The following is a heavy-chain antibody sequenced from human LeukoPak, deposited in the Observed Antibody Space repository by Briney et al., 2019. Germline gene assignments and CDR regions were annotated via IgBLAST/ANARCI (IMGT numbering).Heavy chain of an antibody. J-gene: IGHJ3*02. D-gene: IGHD4-23*01. CDR3: AKQIYGGHPLGAFDI. CDR2: ITSSGTYI. Sequence: MTGGSLRLSCAASGFTFNNYNMNWVRQAPGKALEWVSSITSSGTYIFYADSVKGRFTISRDNAKNSLYLQMNSLRAEDTALYYCAKQIYGGHPLGAFDIWGQGTMVTVSS. V-gene: IGHV3-21*04. CDR1: GFTFNNYN.